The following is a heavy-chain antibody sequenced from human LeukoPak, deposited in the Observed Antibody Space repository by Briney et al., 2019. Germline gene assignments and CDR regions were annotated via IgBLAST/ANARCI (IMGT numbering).Heavy chain of an antibody. CDR3: AKDGYESAELGIYYYYMDV. Sequence: GGSLRLSCAASGFTFSSYAMSWVRQAPGKGLEWVSAISGSGGSTYYADSVKGRFTISRDNSKNTLYLQMNSLRAEDTAVYYCAKDGYESAELGIYYYYMDVWGKGTTVTVPS. CDR2: ISGSGGST. V-gene: IGHV3-23*01. CDR1: GFTFSSYA. D-gene: IGHD7-27*01. J-gene: IGHJ6*03.